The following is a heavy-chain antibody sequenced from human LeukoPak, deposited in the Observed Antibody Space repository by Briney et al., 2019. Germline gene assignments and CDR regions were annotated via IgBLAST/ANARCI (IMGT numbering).Heavy chain of an antibody. CDR3: ARVLTTDWFDP. D-gene: IGHD4-11*01. J-gene: IGHJ5*02. CDR1: GGSISSGDYY. Sequence: SQTLSLTCTVSGGSISSGDYYWSWIRQPPGKGLEWIGYIYYSGSTYYNPSLKSRVTISVDTSKNQFSLKLSSVTAAGTAVYYCARVLTTDWFDPWGQGTLVTVSS. V-gene: IGHV4-30-4*01. CDR2: IYYSGST.